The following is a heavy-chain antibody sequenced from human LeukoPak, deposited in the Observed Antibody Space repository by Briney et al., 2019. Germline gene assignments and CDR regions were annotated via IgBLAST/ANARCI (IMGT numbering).Heavy chain of an antibody. V-gene: IGHV4-4*07. CDR3: ARDGLAAFDP. J-gene: IGHJ5*02. Sequence: SETLSLTCTVSGGSISSYYWSWIRQPAGKGLEWIGRIYASGITNYNPSLKSRLSMSLDTSKKQFSLTLTSVTAADTAVYYCARDGLAAFDPCGQGTLVTVSS. CDR1: GGSISSYY. CDR2: IYASGIT. D-gene: IGHD3-3*02.